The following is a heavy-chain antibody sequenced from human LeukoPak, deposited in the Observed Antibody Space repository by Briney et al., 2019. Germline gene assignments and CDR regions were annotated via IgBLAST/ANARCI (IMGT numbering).Heavy chain of an antibody. Sequence: GSLRLSCAASGFTVSSNYMSWVRQAPGKGLEWIGEINHSGSTNYNPSLKSRVTISVDTSKNQFSLKLSSVTAADTAVYYCARGEGGDRSLNWGQGTLVTVSS. CDR2: INHSGST. D-gene: IGHD2-21*01. CDR1: GFTVSSNY. CDR3: ARGEGGDRSLN. J-gene: IGHJ4*02. V-gene: IGHV4-34*01.